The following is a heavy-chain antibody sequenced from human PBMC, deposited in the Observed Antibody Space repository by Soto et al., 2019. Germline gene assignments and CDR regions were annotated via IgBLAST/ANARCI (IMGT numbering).Heavy chain of an antibody. D-gene: IGHD2-2*01. CDR3: EREPSTLSSTRRGEGYYFDY. CDR1: GFTFSSYA. V-gene: IGHV3-30-3*01. CDR2: ISYDGSNK. J-gene: IGHJ4*02. Sequence: QVQLVESGGGVVQPGRSLRLSCAASGFTFSSYAMHWVRQAPGKGLEWVAVISYDGSNKYYADSVKGRFTISRDNSKNSEYLQMHSLRAEETAVNYCEREPSTLSSTRRGEGYYFDYWGQGTLVTVSS.